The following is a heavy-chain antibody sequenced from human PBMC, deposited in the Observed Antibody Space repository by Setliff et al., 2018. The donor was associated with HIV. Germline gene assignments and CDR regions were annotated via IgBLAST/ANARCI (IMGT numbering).Heavy chain of an antibody. D-gene: IGHD1-20*01. J-gene: IGHJ4*01. CDR3: AKDASITGTSYYFDY. CDR2: ITWNGGRT. V-gene: IGHV3-43D*04. CDR1: GFTFDEYA. Sequence: PGGSLRLSCAASGFTFDEYAMHWVRQSPGKGLEWVSLITWNGGRTSYADSVKGRFTISRDNSKNSLFLQMSSLRVEDTALYYCAKDASITGTSYYFDYWGHGTLVTVSS.